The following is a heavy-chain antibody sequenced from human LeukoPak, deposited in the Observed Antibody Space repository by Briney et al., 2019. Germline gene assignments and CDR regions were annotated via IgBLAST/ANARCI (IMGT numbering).Heavy chain of an antibody. Sequence: GGSLRLSCATSGFTFTDYYMSWIRQAPGKGLEWVSYISVSGTTMYYADSVKGRFTLSRDNAKNSLYLQMNSLRAEDTAVYYCERVGRLQYGDYVAFDYWGQGALVTVSS. D-gene: IGHD4-17*01. V-gene: IGHV3-11*01. J-gene: IGHJ4*02. CDR3: ERVGRLQYGDYVAFDY. CDR1: GFTFTDYY. CDR2: ISVSGTTM.